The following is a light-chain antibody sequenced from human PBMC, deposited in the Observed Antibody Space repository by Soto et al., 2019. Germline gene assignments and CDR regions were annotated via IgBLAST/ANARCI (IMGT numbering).Light chain of an antibody. CDR1: QSVSSN. V-gene: IGKV3-15*01. CDR3: QQYNNWPRLS. J-gene: IGKJ4*01. Sequence: EVELTQSPGTLSLSPGERATLSCRASQSVSSNLAWYQQTPGQAPRLLIYGSSTRATGIPARFSGSGSGTEFTLTIRSLQSEDFAVYDCQQYNNWPRLSCGGGNKGAIK. CDR2: GSS.